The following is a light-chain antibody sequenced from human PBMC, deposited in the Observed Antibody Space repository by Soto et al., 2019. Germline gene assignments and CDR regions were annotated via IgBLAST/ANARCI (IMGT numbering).Light chain of an antibody. CDR2: LGS. Sequence: EIVMTQTPLSLSITPGEQASMSCRSSQSLLHSNGYNYLDWYLQKPGQSPQLLIYLGSNRASGVPDRFSGSGSGTDFTLKISRVEAEDVGVYYCMQVQQTLFTFGGGTKVDIK. CDR1: QSLLHSNGYNY. J-gene: IGKJ4*01. V-gene: IGKV2-28*01. CDR3: MQVQQTLFT.